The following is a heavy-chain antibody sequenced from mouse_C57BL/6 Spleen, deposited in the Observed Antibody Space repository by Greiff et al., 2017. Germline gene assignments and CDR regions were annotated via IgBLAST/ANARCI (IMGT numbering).Heavy chain of an antibody. CDR1: GYAFSSSW. CDR2: IYPGDGDT. V-gene: IGHV1-82*01. Sequence: QVQLKESGPELVKPGASVKISCKASGYAFSSSWMTWVKQRPGKGLEWIGRIYPGDGDTNSNGKFKGKATLTADKSSSTAYMQLSSLTSEDSAVYFCARDDYDVLSYWGQGTTLTVSS. D-gene: IGHD2-4*01. J-gene: IGHJ2*01. CDR3: ARDDYDVLSY.